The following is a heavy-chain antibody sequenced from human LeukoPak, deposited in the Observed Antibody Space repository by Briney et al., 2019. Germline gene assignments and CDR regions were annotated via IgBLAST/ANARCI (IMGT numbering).Heavy chain of an antibody. CDR1: SGSISSYY. CDR3: ARHEKLGQFDY. CDR2: VYYSGSA. D-gene: IGHD3-10*01. V-gene: IGHV4-59*08. Sequence: SETLSLTCTVSSGSISSYYWSWVRQPPGKGLEWIGYVYYSGSANYNPSLKSRVTISVDTSKNQFSLKLSSVTAADTAVYYCARHEKLGQFDYWGQGTLVTVSS. J-gene: IGHJ4*02.